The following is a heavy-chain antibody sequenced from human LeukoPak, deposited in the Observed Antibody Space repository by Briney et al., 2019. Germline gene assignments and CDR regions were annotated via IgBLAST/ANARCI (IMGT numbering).Heavy chain of an antibody. CDR2: INPNSGGT. CDR1: GYTFTGYY. V-gene: IGHV1-2*02. Sequence: ASVKVSCKASGYTFTGYYMHWARQAPGQGLEWMGWINPNSGGTNYAQKFQGRVTMTRDTSISTAYMELSRLRSDDTAVYYCARVQASYYYYYMDVWGKGTTVTISS. CDR3: ARVQASYYYYYMDV. J-gene: IGHJ6*03. D-gene: IGHD2-21*01.